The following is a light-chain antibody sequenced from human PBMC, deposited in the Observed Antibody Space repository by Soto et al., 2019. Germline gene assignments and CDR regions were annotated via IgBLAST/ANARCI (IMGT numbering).Light chain of an antibody. J-gene: IGLJ3*02. CDR2: DTD. V-gene: IGLV7-46*01. Sequence: QAVVTQEPSLTVSPGGTVTLTCGSSSGPVTSGHFPYWFQQRPGQAPRTLLYDTDRRHSWTPARFSGSLLGGKAALTLSGAQPEDEAEYIRLVSYSSASNRVFGGGTKVTVL. CDR3: LVSYSSASNRV. CDR1: SGPVTSGHF.